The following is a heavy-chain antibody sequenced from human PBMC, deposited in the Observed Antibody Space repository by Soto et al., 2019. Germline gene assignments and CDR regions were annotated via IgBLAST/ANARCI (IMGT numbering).Heavy chain of an antibody. J-gene: IGHJ3*02. CDR1: GFTFRSYA. V-gene: IGHV3-21*01. Sequence: PGGSLRLSCAASGFTFRSYAMNWVRQTQEKGLEWVSSISSTSTYTHYADSVKGRFTISRDNSKNTLYLQMNSLRAEDTAVYYCARVTQMAWRGAFDIWGQGTMVTVSS. CDR3: ARVTQMAWRGAFDI. CDR2: ISSTSTYT. D-gene: IGHD2-8*01.